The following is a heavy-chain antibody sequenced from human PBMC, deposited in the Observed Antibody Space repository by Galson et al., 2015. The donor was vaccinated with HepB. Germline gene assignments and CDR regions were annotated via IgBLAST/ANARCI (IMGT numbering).Heavy chain of an antibody. CDR1: GDSITSYY. J-gene: IGHJ4*02. CDR2: VYYIGRN. Sequence: SETLSLTCTVSGDSITSYYWTWIRQSPGKGLECIGYVYYIGRNNYNPSLESRVTISLDTSKNQFSLELRSVTPADTAVYYCATQRDNSWSGGGWFNFDHWGQGILVTVSS. V-gene: IGHV4-59*13. CDR3: ATQRDNSWSGGGWFNFDH. D-gene: IGHD3-10*01.